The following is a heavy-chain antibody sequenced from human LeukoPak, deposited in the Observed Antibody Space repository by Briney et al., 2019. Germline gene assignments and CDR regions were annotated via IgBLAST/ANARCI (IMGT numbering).Heavy chain of an antibody. CDR1: GGSFSGYY. Sequence: SETLSLTRAVYGGSFSGYYWSWIRQPPGKGLEWIGEINHSGSTNYNPSLKSRVTISVDTSKNQFSLQLSSVTAADTAVYYCARAAGYCSSTSCYGGFDYWGQGTLVTVSS. CDR2: INHSGST. V-gene: IGHV4-34*01. CDR3: ARAAGYCSSTSCYGGFDY. D-gene: IGHD2-2*01. J-gene: IGHJ4*02.